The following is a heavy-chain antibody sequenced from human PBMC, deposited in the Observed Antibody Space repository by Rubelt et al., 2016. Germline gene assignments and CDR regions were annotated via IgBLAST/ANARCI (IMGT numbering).Heavy chain of an antibody. CDR1: GGSFSGYY. CDR2: INHSGST. J-gene: IGHJ6*02. V-gene: IGHV4-34*10. Sequence: QVQLQESGPGLVKPSGTLSLTCTVSGGSFSGYYWSWIRQPPGKGLEWIGEINHSGSTNYNPSLKSRVTIPVDTPKNQFSLKLSSVTAADTAVYYCARCGLHNWNDVYGMDVWGQGTTVTVSS. CDR3: ARCGLHNWNDVYGMDV. D-gene: IGHD1-1*01.